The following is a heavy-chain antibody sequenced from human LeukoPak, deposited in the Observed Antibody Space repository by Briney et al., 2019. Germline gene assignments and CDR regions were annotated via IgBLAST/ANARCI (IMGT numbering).Heavy chain of an antibody. J-gene: IGHJ4*02. V-gene: IGHV5-51*01. CDR3: ARRYYYDSSGYYCDY. CDR2: IYPGDSDT. Sequence: GESLKISCQGSGYSFSSYWIGRVRQMPGKGLEWMGIIYPGDSDTRYSPSFQGQGTISADKSICTAYLQWSSLKALDTAVYYCARRYYYDSSGYYCDYWGQGTLVTVSS. CDR1: GYSFSSYW. D-gene: IGHD3-22*01.